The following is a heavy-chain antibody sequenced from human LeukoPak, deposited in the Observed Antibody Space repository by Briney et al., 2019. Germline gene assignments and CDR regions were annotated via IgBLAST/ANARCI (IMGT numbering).Heavy chain of an antibody. CDR3: AKDSVEIFYDSSGYSNY. D-gene: IGHD3-22*01. Sequence: GGSLRLSSAASGFTFSGYAISGVRQAPREGVWWVLAVSGSGGSTYYADSVKGRFTISRDNSKNTLYQQMISMRAEDTAVYYCAKDSVEIFYDSSGYSNYWGQGTMVTV. V-gene: IGHV3-23*01. CDR2: VSGSGGST. CDR1: GFTFSGYA. J-gene: IGHJ4*02.